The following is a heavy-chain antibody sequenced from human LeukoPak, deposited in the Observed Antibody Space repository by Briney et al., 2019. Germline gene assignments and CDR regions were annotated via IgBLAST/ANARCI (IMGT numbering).Heavy chain of an antibody. D-gene: IGHD2-2*01. CDR2: IIPIFDTT. Sequence: ASVKVSCKASGSTFSSYASSWVRQAPGQGLEWMGGIIPIFDTTNYPQKFQGRVTITTDESTSTAYMELSSLRSEDTAVYYCARSKDFVVVPAARDDYYYYMDVWGKGTTVTVSS. CDR1: GSTFSSYA. V-gene: IGHV1-69*05. J-gene: IGHJ6*03. CDR3: ARSKDFVVVPAARDDYYYYMDV.